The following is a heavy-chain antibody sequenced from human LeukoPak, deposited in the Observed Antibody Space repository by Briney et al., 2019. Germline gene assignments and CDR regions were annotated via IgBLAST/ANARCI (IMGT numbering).Heavy chain of an antibody. Sequence: GGSLRLSCAAPGFMFHDYAIHWVRQAPGKGLEWVSLISGDGGSTFYADSVKGRFTISRDNSKNSLYLRMNSLRSDDTALYYCARESESSGWYDYWGQGTLVTVSS. CDR2: ISGDGGST. J-gene: IGHJ4*02. CDR3: ARESESSGWYDY. D-gene: IGHD6-19*01. CDR1: GFMFHDYA. V-gene: IGHV3-43*02.